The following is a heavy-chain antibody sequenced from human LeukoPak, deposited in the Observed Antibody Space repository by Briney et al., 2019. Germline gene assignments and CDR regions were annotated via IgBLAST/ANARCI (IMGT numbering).Heavy chain of an antibody. Sequence: ASVKVSCKASGYTFTSYDINWVRQAPGQGLEWMGRIDPNSGGTNYAQTFQGRVTMTRDTSISTTYLELTRLRSGDTAVYYCARDGHTSGYYYMDVWGKGTTVIVSS. D-gene: IGHD3-10*01. CDR1: GYTFTSYD. CDR2: IDPNSGGT. CDR3: ARDGHTSGYYYMDV. V-gene: IGHV1-2*06. J-gene: IGHJ6*03.